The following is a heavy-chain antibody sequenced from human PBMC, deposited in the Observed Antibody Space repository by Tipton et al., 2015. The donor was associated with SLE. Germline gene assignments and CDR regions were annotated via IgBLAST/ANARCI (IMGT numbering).Heavy chain of an antibody. J-gene: IGHJ4*02. CDR1: GGSISSYY. CDR3: ARGGYSGYDLDY. D-gene: IGHD5-12*01. CDR2: IYYSGST. Sequence: TLSLTCTVSGGSISSYYWSWIRQPPGKGLEWIGYIYYSGSTNYNPSLKSRVTISVDTSKNQFSLKLRSVTAADTAVYYCARGGYSGYDLDYWGQGTLVTVSS. V-gene: IGHV4-59*01.